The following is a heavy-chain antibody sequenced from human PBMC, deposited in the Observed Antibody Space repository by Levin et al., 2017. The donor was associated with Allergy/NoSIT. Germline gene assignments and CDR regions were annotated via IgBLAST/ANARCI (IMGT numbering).Heavy chain of an antibody. CDR1: GFTSSGSA. D-gene: IGHD3-3*02. CDR3: TRRDDSIVADFDY. J-gene: IGHJ4*02. V-gene: IGHV3-73*01. CDR2: IRSKAKNYAT. Sequence: PGESLKISCAASGFTSSGSAMHWVRQASGKGLEWIGRIRSKAKNYATEYAASVKGRFAISRDDSKNTAYLQMNSLKTEDTAVYYCTRRDDSIVADFDYWGQGTLVTVSS.